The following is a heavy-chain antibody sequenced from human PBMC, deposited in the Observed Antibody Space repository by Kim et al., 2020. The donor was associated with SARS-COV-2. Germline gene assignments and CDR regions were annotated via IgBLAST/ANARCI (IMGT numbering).Heavy chain of an antibody. CDR3: AKDETHFEYGSSDYFDY. CDR1: GFTFSSYA. V-gene: IGHV3-23*01. J-gene: IGHJ4*02. Sequence: GGSLRLSCAASGFTFSSYAMSWVRQAPGKGLEWVSAISGSGGSTYYADSVKGRFTISRDNSKNTLYLQMNSLRAEDTAVYYCAKDETHFEYGSSDYFDYWGQGTLVTVSS. D-gene: IGHD3-10*01. CDR2: ISGSGGST.